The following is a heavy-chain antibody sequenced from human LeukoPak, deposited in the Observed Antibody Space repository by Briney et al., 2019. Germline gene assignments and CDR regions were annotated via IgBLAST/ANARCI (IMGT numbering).Heavy chain of an antibody. D-gene: IGHD6-25*01. J-gene: IGHJ4*02. CDR2: IYYSGST. CDR1: GGSISSSSYY. Sequence: PSETLSLTCTVSGGSISSSSYYWGWIRQPPGKGLEWIGSIYYSGSTYYNPSLKSRVTISVDTSKNQFSLKLSSVTAADTAVYYCARVLSSGYYFDYWGQGTLVTVSS. V-gene: IGHV4-39*07. CDR3: ARVLSSGYYFDY.